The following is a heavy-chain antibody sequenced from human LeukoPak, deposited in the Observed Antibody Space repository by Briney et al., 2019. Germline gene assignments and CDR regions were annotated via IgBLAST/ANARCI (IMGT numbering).Heavy chain of an antibody. CDR1: GFTFSSYT. CDR3: AKNGGSQCYSHLDS. V-gene: IGHV3-23*01. J-gene: IGHJ4*02. Sequence: GGSLRLSCAASGFTFSSYTMSWVRQAPGKGLEWVSGTSGSGGSTYYAGSVKGRFTISRDNSKNTLYLQMNSLRVEDTAVYYCAKNGGSQCYSHLDSWGQGTLVTVSS. CDR2: TSGSGGST. D-gene: IGHD2-15*01.